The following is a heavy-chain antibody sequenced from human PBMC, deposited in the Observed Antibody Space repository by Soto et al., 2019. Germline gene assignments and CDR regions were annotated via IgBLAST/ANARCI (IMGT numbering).Heavy chain of an antibody. Sequence: GESLKISCKGSGYSFTGYWIGWVRQMPGKGLEWMGIIYPGDSDTRYSPSFQGQVTISADKSISTAYLQWSSLKASDTAMYYCARHPPPGYDSSGYYLWGQGTLVTVSS. CDR2: IYPGDSDT. D-gene: IGHD3-22*01. CDR3: ARHPPPGYDSSGYYL. J-gene: IGHJ4*02. V-gene: IGHV5-51*01. CDR1: GYSFTGYW.